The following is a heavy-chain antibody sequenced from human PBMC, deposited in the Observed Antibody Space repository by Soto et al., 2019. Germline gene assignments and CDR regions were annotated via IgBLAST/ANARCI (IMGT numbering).Heavy chain of an antibody. CDR2: ISPRGSA. J-gene: IGHJ4*02. D-gene: IGHD5-12*01. CDR1: GDPISGSR. Sequence: SETLSLTCSVSGDPISGSRWSWIRQPVGKRLEWIGRISPRGSANYNPSLKSRVTMSVDTSKNQFSLKLSSVTAAAPAVYYCATPGSRDGYNWGKGTLVTVSS. CDR3: ATPGSRDGYN. V-gene: IGHV4-4*07.